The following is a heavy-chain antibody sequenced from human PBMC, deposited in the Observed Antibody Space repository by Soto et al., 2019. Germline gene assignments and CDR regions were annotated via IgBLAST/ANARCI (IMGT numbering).Heavy chain of an antibody. CDR2: IDPSDSYI. D-gene: IGHD3-16*01. V-gene: IGHV5-10-1*01. Sequence: GESLKISCNGSGYSFTVYCINWVLQMPGKGLEWMGRIDPSDSYINYSPSFQGHVTISADKSISTAYLQWSSLKASDTAIYYCARRLGAITGDFWGPGTLVTVSS. J-gene: IGHJ4*02. CDR1: GYSFTVYC. CDR3: ARRLGAITGDF.